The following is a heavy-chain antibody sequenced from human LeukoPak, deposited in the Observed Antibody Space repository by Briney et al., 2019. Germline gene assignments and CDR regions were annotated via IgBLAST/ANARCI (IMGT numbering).Heavy chain of an antibody. CDR2: INHSGST. CDR3: ARLTYYYGSGSYFAFDI. CDR1: GGSFSGYY. J-gene: IGHJ3*02. Sequence: SETLSLTCAVYGGSFSGYYWSWIRQPPGKGLEWIGEINHSGSTIYNPSLKSRVTISVDTSKNQFSLKLSSVTAADTAVYYCARLTYYYGSGSYFAFDIWGQGTMVTVSS. D-gene: IGHD3-10*01. V-gene: IGHV4-34*01.